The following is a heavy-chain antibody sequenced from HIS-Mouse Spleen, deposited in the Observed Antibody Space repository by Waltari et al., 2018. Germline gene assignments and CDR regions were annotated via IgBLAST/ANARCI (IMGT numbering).Heavy chain of an antibody. CDR3: ARNLLSSSWYYAFDI. CDR2: IYHSGST. D-gene: IGHD6-13*01. CDR1: GGSISSGGYS. J-gene: IGHJ3*02. V-gene: IGHV4-30-2*01. Sequence: QLQLQESGSGLVKPSQTLSLTCAVSGGSISSGGYSWSWIRQPPGKGLEWIGYIYHSGSTYYNPSLKSRVTISVDRSKNQFSLKLSSVTAADTAVYCCARNLLSSSWYYAFDIWGQGTMVTVSS.